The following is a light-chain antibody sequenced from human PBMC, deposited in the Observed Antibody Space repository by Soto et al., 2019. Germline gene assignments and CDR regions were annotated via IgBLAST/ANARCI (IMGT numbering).Light chain of an antibody. J-gene: IGKJ2*01. CDR1: HSVRSSY. CDR2: GAS. V-gene: IGKV3-20*01. Sequence: EIVLTQSPGTLSLSPGERATLSCRASHSVRSSYLAWYQQKPGQAPRLLIYGASSRATGIPDRFSGSGSGTDFTLTISRLEPEDFEVYYCQHYGSSPPYTFGQGTKLEIK. CDR3: QHYGSSPPYT.